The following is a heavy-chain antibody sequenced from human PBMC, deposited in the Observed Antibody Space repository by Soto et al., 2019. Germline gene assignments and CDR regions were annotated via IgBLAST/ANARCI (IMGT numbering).Heavy chain of an antibody. Sequence: EVQLVQSGGGLVQPGGSLSLSCEASGTTVTRNYMTWFRQAPGKGLEWVSIIYRDGTTYYADSVKGRFAISRDDSTNSVYLQINGLRVEDTALYYCARARGGDELDVWGQGTTVIVSS. CDR1: GTTVTRNY. CDR3: ARARGGDELDV. J-gene: IGHJ6*02. D-gene: IGHD3-16*01. CDR2: IYRDGTT. V-gene: IGHV3-66*01.